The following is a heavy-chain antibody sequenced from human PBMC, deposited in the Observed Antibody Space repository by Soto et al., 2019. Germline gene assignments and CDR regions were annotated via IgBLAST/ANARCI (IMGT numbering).Heavy chain of an antibody. CDR3: VRDRGTVLASPVILNTPNWFDP. Sequence: HVQLVQSGAEVKKPGASVKVSCKASGYTFTSYGISWVRQAPGQGLEWMGWISAYNGDTKYAEKLQGRVTMTTDTSTSTAYMELRSLRSDDTAVYYCVRDRGTVLASPVILNTPNWFDPWGQGTLVTVSS. CDR2: ISAYNGDT. J-gene: IGHJ5*02. V-gene: IGHV1-18*01. CDR1: GYTFTSYG. D-gene: IGHD3-9*01.